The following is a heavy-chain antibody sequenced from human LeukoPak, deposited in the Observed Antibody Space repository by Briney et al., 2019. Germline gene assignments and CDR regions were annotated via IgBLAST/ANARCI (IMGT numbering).Heavy chain of an antibody. Sequence: SETLSLTCTVSGYSISSGYYWGWIRQPPGKWLEWIGSMYYSGSTYYNPSLKSRVTISVDTSKNQFSLKLGSVTAADTAVYYCARGNHGYGEPYYFDTWGQGTLVTVSS. J-gene: IGHJ4*02. CDR1: GYSISSGYY. D-gene: IGHD4-17*01. V-gene: IGHV4-38-2*02. CDR2: MYYSGST. CDR3: ARGNHGYGEPYYFDT.